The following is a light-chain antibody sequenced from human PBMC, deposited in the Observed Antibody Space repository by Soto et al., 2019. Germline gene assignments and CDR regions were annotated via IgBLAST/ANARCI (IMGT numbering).Light chain of an antibody. J-gene: IGKJ3*01. CDR1: QSVSSSY. CDR2: GAS. CDR3: QQYGSSPT. V-gene: IGKV3-20*01. Sequence: EIVLTQSPGTLSLSPGERATLSCRASQSVSSSYLAWYQQKPGQAPRLLIYGASSRATGIPDRFSGSGSRTDFTLTISRLEPEDFAVYYCQQYGSSPTFGPGTKVDIK.